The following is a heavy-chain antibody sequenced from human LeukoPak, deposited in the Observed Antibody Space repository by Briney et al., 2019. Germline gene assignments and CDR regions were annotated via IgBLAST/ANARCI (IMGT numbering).Heavy chain of an antibody. CDR3: ARDFGYYYYYGMDV. CDR2: INSDGSST. J-gene: IGHJ6*02. V-gene: IGHV3-74*01. CDR1: GFTFSSYW. Sequence: GGSLRLSCEASGFTFSSYWMHWVRQAPGKGLVWVSRINSDGSSTSYADSVKGRFTISRDNAKNTLYLQMNSLRAEDTAVYYCARDFGYYYYYGMDVWGQGTTVTVSS. D-gene: IGHD3-10*01.